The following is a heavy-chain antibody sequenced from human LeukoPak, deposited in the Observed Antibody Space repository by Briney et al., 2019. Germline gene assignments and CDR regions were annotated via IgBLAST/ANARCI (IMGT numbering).Heavy chain of an antibody. CDR3: AREDGSGSYYLYYFDY. D-gene: IGHD3-10*01. CDR1: GFTFSGYS. J-gene: IGHJ4*02. Sequence: GGSLRLSCAASGFTFSGYSKKWVRQAPGKGLEWVSSISSSSSYIYYADSVKGRFTISRDNAKNSLYLQMNSLRAEDTAVYYCAREDGSGSYYLYYFDYWGQGTLVTVSS. CDR2: ISSSSSYI. V-gene: IGHV3-21*01.